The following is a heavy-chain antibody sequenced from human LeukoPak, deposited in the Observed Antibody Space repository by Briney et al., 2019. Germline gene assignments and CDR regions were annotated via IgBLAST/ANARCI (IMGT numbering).Heavy chain of an antibody. CDR3: AREDYNDSGWYFDL. J-gene: IGHJ2*01. Sequence: GGSLRLSCAASGFTFSSHWMHWVSRAPGKGLVWVSRIKTDGSRTTYADSVKGRSTTSRDNAKNTLYLQMNSLRAEDTAVYYCAREDYNDSGWYFDLWGRGTLVTVSS. CDR2: IKTDGSRT. D-gene: IGHD4-17*01. V-gene: IGHV3-74*01. CDR1: GFTFSSHW.